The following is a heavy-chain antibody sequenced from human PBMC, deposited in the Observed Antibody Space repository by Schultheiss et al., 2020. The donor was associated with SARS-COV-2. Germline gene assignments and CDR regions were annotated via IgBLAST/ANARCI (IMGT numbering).Heavy chain of an antibody. CDR2: INSDGSST. CDR1: GFTFSSYE. J-gene: IGHJ6*03. V-gene: IGHV3-74*01. Sequence: GGSLRLSCAASGFTFSSYEMNWVRQAPGKGLEWVSRINSDGSSTSYADSVKGRFTISRDNAKNTLYLQMNSLRAEDTAVYYCARDDVDIVATTQRGYYYYYMDVWGKGTTVTVSS. CDR3: ARDDVDIVATTQRGYYYYYMDV. D-gene: IGHD5-12*01.